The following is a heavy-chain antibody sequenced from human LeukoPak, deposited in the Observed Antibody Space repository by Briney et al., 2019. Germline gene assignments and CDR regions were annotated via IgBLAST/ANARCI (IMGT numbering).Heavy chain of an antibody. D-gene: IGHD2-8*01. V-gene: IGHV1-8*01. Sequence: ASVKVSCKASGYTFTSYDINWVRQATGQGLEWMGWMNPNSGNTGYAQKFQGRVTMTRNTSISTAYMEPSSLRSEDTAVYYCARGDCTNGVCLDYWGQGTLVTVSS. CDR1: GYTFTSYD. CDR3: ARGDCTNGVCLDY. CDR2: MNPNSGNT. J-gene: IGHJ4*02.